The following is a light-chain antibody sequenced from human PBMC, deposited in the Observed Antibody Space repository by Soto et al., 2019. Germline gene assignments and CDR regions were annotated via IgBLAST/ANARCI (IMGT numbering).Light chain of an antibody. CDR3: QQSHSSPWT. CDR2: AAA. V-gene: IGKV1-39*01. Sequence: DIQMTQSPSSLSASVGDRVTLTCRASQSISSYVNWYQQKSGKAPKLLIYAAASLQSGVPSRFSGSESGTEFTPTISSLPPEDFATYYCQQSHSSPWTFGQGTKVEIK. CDR1: QSISSY. J-gene: IGKJ1*01.